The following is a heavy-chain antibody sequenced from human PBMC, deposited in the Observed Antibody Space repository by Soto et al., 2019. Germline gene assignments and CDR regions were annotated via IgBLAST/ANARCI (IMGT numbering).Heavy chain of an antibody. J-gene: IGHJ6*02. CDR2: ISSSSTYT. D-gene: IGHD3-3*01. CDR1: GFTFSSYS. CDR3: ARDFWSGYYTRDYHYGMDV. Sequence: PGGSLRLSCAASGFTFSSYSLNWVRQAPGKGLEWVSSISSSSTYTYYADSVKGRFTISRDNAKSSLYLEMNSLRAEDTAVYYCARDFWSGYYTRDYHYGMDVWGQGTTVTVSS. V-gene: IGHV3-21*01.